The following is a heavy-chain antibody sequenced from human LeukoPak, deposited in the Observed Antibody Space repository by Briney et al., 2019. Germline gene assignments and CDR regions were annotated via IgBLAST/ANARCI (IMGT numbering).Heavy chain of an antibody. CDR3: ARVRTSLWSGKNWFDP. CDR2: TSYDGSNK. V-gene: IGHV3-30-3*01. J-gene: IGHJ5*02. D-gene: IGHD3-3*01. Sequence: QPGGSLRLSCAASGFTFISYAMYWVRQAPGRGLEWVAVTSYDGSNKYYADSVRGRFTISRDNSKSTLYLQMNSLRAEDTAVYYCARVRTSLWSGKNWFDPWGQGTLVTVSS. CDR1: GFTFISYA.